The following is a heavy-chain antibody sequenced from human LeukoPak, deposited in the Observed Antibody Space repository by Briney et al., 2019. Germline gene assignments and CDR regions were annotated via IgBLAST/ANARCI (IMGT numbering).Heavy chain of an antibody. V-gene: IGHV3-74*01. D-gene: IGHD6-13*01. Sequence: PGGSLRLSCAASGFTFSSYWMHWVRQAPGKGLVWVSRINSDGSSTSYADSVKGRFTISRDNAKNTLYLQMNSLRAEDTAVYYCARDQSSSWYGEVAYYYGMDVWGQGTTVTVSS. CDR1: GFTFSSYW. CDR3: ARDQSSSWYGEVAYYYGMDV. J-gene: IGHJ6*02. CDR2: INSDGSST.